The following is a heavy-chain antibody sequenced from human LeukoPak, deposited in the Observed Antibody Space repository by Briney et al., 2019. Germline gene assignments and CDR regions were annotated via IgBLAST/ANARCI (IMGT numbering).Heavy chain of an antibody. V-gene: IGHV3-30*04. Sequence: PGRSLRLSCAASGLSFGTYAMHWVRQTPAKGLEWVAVISHDGRHKFYSDSVKGRFTISRDNSKTMVSLQMNSLRLGDTAVYYCVRGAGGGYGYGYFDYWGQGTLVTVSS. CDR3: VRGAGGGYGYGYFDY. D-gene: IGHD4-17*01. CDR1: GLSFGTYA. CDR2: ISHDGRHK. J-gene: IGHJ4*02.